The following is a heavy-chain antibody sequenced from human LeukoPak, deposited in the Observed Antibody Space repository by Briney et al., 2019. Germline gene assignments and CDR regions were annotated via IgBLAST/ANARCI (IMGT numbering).Heavy chain of an antibody. CDR2: IDSDGSNT. Sequence: GSLRLSCAASGFTFSNYWMHWVRQAPGKGLVWVSRIDSDGSNTFYTDSVKGRFTVSRDNAKNTLSLQMHSLRAEDTAVYYCAPDPNKWLRNYWGQGTLVTVSS. CDR3: APDPNKWLRNY. J-gene: IGHJ4*02. CDR1: GFTFSNYW. V-gene: IGHV3-74*01. D-gene: IGHD5-12*01.